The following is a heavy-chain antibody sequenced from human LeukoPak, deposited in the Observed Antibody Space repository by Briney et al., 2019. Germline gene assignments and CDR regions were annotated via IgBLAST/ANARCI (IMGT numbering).Heavy chain of an antibody. CDR1: GGSISSGGYY. CDR3: ARVGRGYCSSTSCYRGAFDI. J-gene: IGHJ3*02. D-gene: IGHD2-2*01. CDR2: VYYSGST. V-gene: IGHV4-31*03. Sequence: SETLSLTCTVSGGSISSGGYYWSWIRQHPGKGLEWIGYVYYSGSTYYNPSLKSRVTISVDTSKNQFSLKLSSVTAADTAVYYCARVGRGYCSSTSCYRGAFDIWGQGTMVTVSS.